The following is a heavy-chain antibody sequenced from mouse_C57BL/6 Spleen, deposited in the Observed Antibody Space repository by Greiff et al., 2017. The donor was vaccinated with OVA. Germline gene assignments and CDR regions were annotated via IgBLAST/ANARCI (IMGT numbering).Heavy chain of an antibody. CDR2: IDPETGGT. V-gene: IGHV1-15*01. D-gene: IGHD3-3*01. Sequence: VQLQESGAELVRPGASVTLSCKASGYTFTDYEMHWVKQTPVHGLEWIGAIDPETGGTAYNQKFKGKAILTADKSSSTAYMELRSLTSEDSAVYYCTRGHGEFDYWGQGTTLTVSS. CDR3: TRGHGEFDY. CDR1: GYTFTDYE. J-gene: IGHJ2*01.